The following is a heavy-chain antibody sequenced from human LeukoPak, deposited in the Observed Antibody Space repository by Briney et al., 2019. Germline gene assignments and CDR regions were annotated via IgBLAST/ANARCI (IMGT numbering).Heavy chain of an antibody. D-gene: IGHD6-13*01. CDR3: ATLQGIAAAGTRWFDP. V-gene: IGHV3-23*01. J-gene: IGHJ5*02. CDR1: GFTFSSYA. Sequence: GGSLRLSCAASGFTFSSYAMSWVRQAPGKGLEWVSAISGSGGSTYYADSVKGRFTISRDNSKNTLYLQMNSLRAEDTAVYYCATLQGIAAAGTRWFDPWGQGTLVTVSS. CDR2: ISGSGGST.